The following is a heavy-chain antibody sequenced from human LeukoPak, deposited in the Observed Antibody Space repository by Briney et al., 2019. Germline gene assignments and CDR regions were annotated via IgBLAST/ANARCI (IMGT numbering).Heavy chain of an antibody. J-gene: IGHJ5*02. D-gene: IGHD2-15*01. CDR1: GGTFSSYA. CDR3: ARRVDATRWFDP. Sequence: SVKVSCKASGGTFSSYAISWVRQAPGQGLEWMGGIIPIFGTANYAQKFQGRVTITADKSTSTAYMELSSLRSEDTAVYYCARRVDATRWFDPWGQGTLVTVSS. CDR2: IIPIFGTA. V-gene: IGHV1-69*06.